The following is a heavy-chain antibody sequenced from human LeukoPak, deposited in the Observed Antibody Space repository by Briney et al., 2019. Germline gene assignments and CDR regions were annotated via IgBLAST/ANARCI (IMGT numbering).Heavy chain of an antibody. Sequence: ASVKVSCKTSGYTFVNYAIAWVRQAPGQGLEWMGWITAYSSNTNYAQKLQERVTMTTDTYTSTAYMELRTLRSDDTAVYFCGRANFDIMSGYYVPHVFDIWGQGTMVTVSS. J-gene: IGHJ3*02. V-gene: IGHV1-18*01. CDR2: ITAYSSNT. CDR1: GYTFVNYA. D-gene: IGHD3-22*01. CDR3: GRANFDIMSGYYVPHVFDI.